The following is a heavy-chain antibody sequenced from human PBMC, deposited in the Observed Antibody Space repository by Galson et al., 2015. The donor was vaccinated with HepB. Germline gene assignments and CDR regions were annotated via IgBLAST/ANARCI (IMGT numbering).Heavy chain of an antibody. CDR3: AKVPYTCSWDYFDY. CDR1: GFTFSTYA. CDR2: ISVAGGST. Sequence: SLRLSCAASGFTFSTYAMSWVRQAPGKGLEWVSAISVAGGSTYYADSVKGRFTISRDNSKNTLYLQMNSLRAEDTAVYYCAKVPYTCSWDYFDYWGQGALVTVSS. V-gene: IGHV3-23*01. J-gene: IGHJ4*02. D-gene: IGHD6-13*01.